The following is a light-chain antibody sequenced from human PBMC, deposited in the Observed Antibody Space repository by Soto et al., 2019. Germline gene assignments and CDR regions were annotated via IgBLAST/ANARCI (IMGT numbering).Light chain of an antibody. J-gene: IGLJ2*01. Sequence: QSVLTQPPSVSGAPGQRVTISCTGSSSNIGAGHDVHWYQQLPGTAPKLLIYGNSNQPSGVPDRFSGSKSGTSASLAITGVQAEDEADYYGQSYDSCLSGSRGNVVFGGGTKLTVL. CDR1: SSNIGAGHD. CDR3: QSYDSCLSGSRGNVV. CDR2: GNS. V-gene: IGLV1-40*01.